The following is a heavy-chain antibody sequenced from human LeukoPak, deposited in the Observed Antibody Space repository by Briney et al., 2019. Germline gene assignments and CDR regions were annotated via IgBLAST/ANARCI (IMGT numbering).Heavy chain of an antibody. J-gene: IGHJ4*02. CDR3: AKAHLIQLWSPFFDY. Sequence: PGGPLRLSCAASGFTFDDYAMHWVRQAPGKGLEWVSGISWNSGSIGYADSVKGRFTISRDNAKNSLYLQMNSLRAEDTALYYCAKAHLIQLWSPFFDYWGQGTLVTVSS. D-gene: IGHD5-18*01. V-gene: IGHV3-9*01. CDR2: ISWNSGSI. CDR1: GFTFDDYA.